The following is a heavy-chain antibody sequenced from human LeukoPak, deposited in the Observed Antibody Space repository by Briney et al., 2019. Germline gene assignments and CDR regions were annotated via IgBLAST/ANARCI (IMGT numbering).Heavy chain of an antibody. V-gene: IGHV3-30*02. J-gene: IGHJ6*03. Sequence: PGGSLRLSCAASGFTFSSYGMHWVRQAPGKGLEWVAFIRYDGSNKYYADSVKGRFTISRDNSKNTLYLQMNSLRAEDTAVYYCAKRYRGSGSAYYYYMDVWGKGTTVTVSS. CDR1: GFTFSSYG. CDR2: IRYDGSNK. D-gene: IGHD1-26*01. CDR3: AKRYRGSGSAYYYYMDV.